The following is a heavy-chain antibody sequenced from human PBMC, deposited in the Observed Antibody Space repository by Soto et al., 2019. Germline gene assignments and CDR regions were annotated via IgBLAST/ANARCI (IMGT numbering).Heavy chain of an antibody. Sequence: QVQLQESGPGLVKPSQTLSLTCTVSGGSVSSGGYYWSWLRQPPGKGLEWIGYIFPGGNSYYNVSIESRETISVDRSKNQFSLRLDSVTAADTAVYFCARGRSAGYYKRNWFDPWGQGTLVTVSS. CDR2: IFPGGNS. CDR1: GGSVSSGGYY. CDR3: ARGRSAGYYKRNWFDP. J-gene: IGHJ5*02. D-gene: IGHD3-9*01. V-gene: IGHV4-31*03.